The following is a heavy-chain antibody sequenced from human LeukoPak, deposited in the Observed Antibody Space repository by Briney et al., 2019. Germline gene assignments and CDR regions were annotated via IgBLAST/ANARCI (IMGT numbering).Heavy chain of an antibody. D-gene: IGHD3-3*01. CDR2: INTKTGNP. Sequence: GASVKVSCKASGYTFTSNAMNWVRQAPGQGLEWMGWINTKTGNPTYAPGFTGRFVFSLDTSVSTAYLLISSLKAEDTAVYYCARGPVLRFLEWLLGSDYWGQGTLVTVSS. CDR1: GYTFTSNA. J-gene: IGHJ4*02. V-gene: IGHV7-4-1*02. CDR3: ARGPVLRFLEWLLGSDY.